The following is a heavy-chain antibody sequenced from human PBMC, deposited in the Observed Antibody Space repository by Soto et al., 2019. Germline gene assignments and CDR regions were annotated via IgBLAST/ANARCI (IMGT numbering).Heavy chain of an antibody. J-gene: IGHJ3*02. CDR2: IYPEDSDL. V-gene: IGHV5-51*01. CDR1: GYTFTTFW. CDR3: ASINEYGKTRAFDI. Sequence: GESLKISCRASGYTFTTFWIGWVRQMPDKGLEWVGIIYPEDSDLRYSPSFQGQVTISADKSISTAYLQWNNLKASDTAMYYCASINEYGKTRAFDIWGQGTMVTVS. D-gene: IGHD4-17*01.